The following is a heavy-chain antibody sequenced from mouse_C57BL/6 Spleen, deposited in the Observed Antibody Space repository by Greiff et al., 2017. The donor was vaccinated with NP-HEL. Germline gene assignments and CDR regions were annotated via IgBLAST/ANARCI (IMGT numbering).Heavy chain of an antibody. Sequence: EVMLVESGEGLVKPGGSLKLSCAASGFTFSSYAMSWVRQTPEKRLEWVAYISSGGDYIYYADTVKGRFTISRDNARNTLYLQMSSLKSEDTAMYYCTRERKFTTGYFDVWGTGTTVTVSS. D-gene: IGHD6-1*01. CDR3: TRERKFTTGYFDV. CDR1: GFTFSSYA. CDR2: ISSGGDYI. V-gene: IGHV5-9-1*02. J-gene: IGHJ1*03.